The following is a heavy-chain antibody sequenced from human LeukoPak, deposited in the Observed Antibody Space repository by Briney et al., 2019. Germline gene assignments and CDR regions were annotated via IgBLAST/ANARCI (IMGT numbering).Heavy chain of an antibody. D-gene: IGHD2-15*01. J-gene: IGHJ6*03. CDR2: IIPIFGTA. CDR3: ARAGGRSYYYYYMDV. Sequence: ASVKVSCKASGGTFSSYSISWVRQAPGQGLEWMGGIIPIFGTANYAQKFQGRVTITADESTSTAYMELSSLRSEDTAVYYCARAGGRSYYYYYMDVWGKGTTVTVSS. CDR1: GGTFSSYS. V-gene: IGHV1-69*13.